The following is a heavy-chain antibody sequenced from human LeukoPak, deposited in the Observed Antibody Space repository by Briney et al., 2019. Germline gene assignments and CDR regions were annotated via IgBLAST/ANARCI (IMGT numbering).Heavy chain of an antibody. D-gene: IGHD3-3*01. J-gene: IGHJ1*01. Sequence: RGESLKISCAASGFTFSTYWMHWVRQAPGKGLVWVSRIKSDGSTNYADSVKGRFTISRDNAKNTLSLQMNSLRPEDTGVYYCARAPSEIGGYYPEYFRHWGQGTLVTVSS. CDR2: IKSDGST. CDR1: GFTFSTYW. V-gene: IGHV3-74*01. CDR3: ARAPSEIGGYYPEYFRH.